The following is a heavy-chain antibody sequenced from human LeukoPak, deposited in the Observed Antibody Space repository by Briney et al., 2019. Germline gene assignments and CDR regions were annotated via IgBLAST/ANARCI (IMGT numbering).Heavy chain of an antibody. Sequence: GGSLRLSCAASGFTVSSYDMHWVRQATGRGLEWVSVIGTAGDTYYPGSVKGRFIISRENAKNSLYLQMNSLRAGDTAVYYCARATSGLDVWAQGTTVTVSS. J-gene: IGHJ6*02. CDR1: GFTVSSYD. CDR2: IGTAGDT. CDR3: ARATSGLDV. V-gene: IGHV3-13*01.